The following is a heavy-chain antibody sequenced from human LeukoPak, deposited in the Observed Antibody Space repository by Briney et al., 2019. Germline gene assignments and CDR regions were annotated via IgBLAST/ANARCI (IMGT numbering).Heavy chain of an antibody. D-gene: IGHD3-22*01. J-gene: IGHJ6*02. Sequence: ASVKVSCKASGYTFTGYYMHWVRQAPGQGLEWMGWINPNSGGTNYAQKFQGRVTMTRDTSISAAYMELSRLRSDDTAVYYCARDPDSSGYPPGDYGMDVWGQGTTVTVSS. CDR3: ARDPDSSGYPPGDYGMDV. V-gene: IGHV1-2*02. CDR2: INPNSGGT. CDR1: GYTFTGYY.